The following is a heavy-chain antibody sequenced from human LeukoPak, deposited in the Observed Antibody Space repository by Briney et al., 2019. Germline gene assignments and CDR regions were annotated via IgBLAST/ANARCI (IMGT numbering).Heavy chain of an antibody. Sequence: PSETLSFNCAVYAYSISSGYYWGWIRQPPGKGLEWIGSINHSGSTYYNPSLKSRVTMSVDTSKNQFSLKRSSVTAADTAVYYCARGNYDILTGYYETPDYWGQGTLVTVSS. CDR2: INHSGST. CDR1: AYSISSGYY. D-gene: IGHD3-9*01. V-gene: IGHV4-38-2*01. CDR3: ARGNYDILTGYYETPDY. J-gene: IGHJ4*02.